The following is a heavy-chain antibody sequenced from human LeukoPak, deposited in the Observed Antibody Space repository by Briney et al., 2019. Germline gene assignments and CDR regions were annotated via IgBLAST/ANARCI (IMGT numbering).Heavy chain of an antibody. V-gene: IGHV1-46*01. CDR1: GYTFTSYY. CDR3: ARDYCSSTSCPGRHYYYYMDV. CDR2: INPSGGST. D-gene: IGHD2-2*01. J-gene: IGHJ6*03. Sequence: ASVKVSCKASGYTFTSYYMHWVRQAPGQGLEWMGIINPSGGSTSYAQKFQGRVTMTRDTSTSTVYMELSSLRSEDTAVYYCARDYCSSTSCPGRHYYYYMDVWGKGTTVTVSS.